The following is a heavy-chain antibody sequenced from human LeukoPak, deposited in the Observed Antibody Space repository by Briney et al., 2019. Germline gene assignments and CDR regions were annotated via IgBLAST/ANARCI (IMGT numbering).Heavy chain of an antibody. Sequence: GGSLRLSCAASGFTFSIYWMSWVRQAPGKGLEWVANIKQDGSEKYYVDSVKGRFTISRDNAKNSLYVQMNSLRAEDTAVYYCARGSGYSFDYWGQGTLVTVSS. V-gene: IGHV3-7*01. CDR1: GFTFSIYW. CDR3: ARGSGYSFDY. CDR2: IKQDGSEK. D-gene: IGHD3-22*01. J-gene: IGHJ4*02.